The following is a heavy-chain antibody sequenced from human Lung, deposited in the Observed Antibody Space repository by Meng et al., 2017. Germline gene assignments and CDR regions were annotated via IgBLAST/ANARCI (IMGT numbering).Heavy chain of an antibody. CDR2: IYHSGRT. CDR1: GGSIRISNW. Sequence: GPGLVKPSWTLSLPCAVFGGSIRISNWWSWVRQSPGKGLEWIGEIYHSGRTNYNPSLESRVTISLDKSQNHFSLKVKSVTAADTAVYYCVRGGQDQAYYDFWSGPFDPWGQGTLVTVSS. V-gene: IGHV4-4*02. J-gene: IGHJ5*02. D-gene: IGHD3-3*01. CDR3: VRGGQDQAYYDFWSGPFDP.